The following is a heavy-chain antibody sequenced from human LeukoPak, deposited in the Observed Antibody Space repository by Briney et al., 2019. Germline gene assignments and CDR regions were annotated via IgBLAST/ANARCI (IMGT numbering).Heavy chain of an antibody. D-gene: IGHD3-9*01. CDR1: GDSVSSNSDA. V-gene: IGHV6-1*01. Sequence: SQTLSLTCVISGDSVSSNSDAWNWLRQSPSRGLEWLGRTYFRAKWYNEYALSVKSRITINPDASKNQFSLQLNSVTPEDTAVYYCVRDGNILTGSKYNFDDWGQGTLVTVSS. J-gene: IGHJ4*02. CDR3: VRDGNILTGSKYNFDD. CDR2: TYFRAKWYN.